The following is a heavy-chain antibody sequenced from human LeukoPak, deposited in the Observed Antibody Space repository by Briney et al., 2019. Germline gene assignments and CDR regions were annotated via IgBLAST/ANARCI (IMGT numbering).Heavy chain of an antibody. J-gene: IGHJ4*02. Sequence: GGSLRLSCAASRFTFTSFWLNWVRQAPGKGLEWVANIKRDGSEKYYLDSVKGRFTISRDNAKNSLYLQMNNLRAEDTAVYYCARGYGSGSCLDYWGRGTLVTVSS. CDR3: ARGYGSGSCLDY. CDR2: IKRDGSEK. CDR1: RFTFTSFW. V-gene: IGHV3-7*03. D-gene: IGHD3-10*01.